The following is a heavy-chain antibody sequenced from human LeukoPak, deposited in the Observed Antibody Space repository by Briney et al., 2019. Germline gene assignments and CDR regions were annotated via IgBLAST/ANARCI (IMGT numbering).Heavy chain of an antibody. CDR1: GFTFSNAW. D-gene: IGHD3-16*01. Sequence: GGSLRLSCAASGFTFSNAWMSWVRQAPGKGLEWVGRIKSKTDGGTTDYAAPVKGRFTISRDDSKNTLYLQMNSLKTEDTAVYYCTTELKFGEGPRDYWGQGTLVTVSS. J-gene: IGHJ4*02. V-gene: IGHV3-15*01. CDR2: IKSKTDGGTT. CDR3: TTELKFGEGPRDY.